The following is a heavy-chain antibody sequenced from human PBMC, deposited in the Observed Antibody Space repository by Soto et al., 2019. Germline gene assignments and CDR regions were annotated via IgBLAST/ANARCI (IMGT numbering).Heavy chain of an antibody. V-gene: IGHV1-46*01. J-gene: IGHJ3*01. Sequence: ASVKVSCKASGYTFTRYYIHWVRQAPGQGLEWMGIINPSGGSTSYAQKFQGRVTMTRDTSTSTVYMELSSLRSEDTAVYYCARYFRGGWTHSDAFDFWGQGTMVTVS. CDR3: ARYFRGGWTHSDAFDF. D-gene: IGHD3-10*02. CDR2: INPSGGST. CDR1: GYTFTRYY.